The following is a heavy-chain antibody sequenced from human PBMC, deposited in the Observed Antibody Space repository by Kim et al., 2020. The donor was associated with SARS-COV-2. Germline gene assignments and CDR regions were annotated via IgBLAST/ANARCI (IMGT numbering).Heavy chain of an antibody. CDR3: ARGDWNFDY. CDR1: GGSISSYY. D-gene: IGHD1-1*01. V-gene: IGHV4-59*01. J-gene: IGHJ4*02. Sequence: SETLSLTCTVSGGSISSYYWSWIRQPPGKGLEWIGYIYYSGSTNYNPSLKSRVTISVDTSKNQFSLKLSSVTAADTAVYYCARGDWNFDYWGQGTLVTVS. CDR2: IYYSGST.